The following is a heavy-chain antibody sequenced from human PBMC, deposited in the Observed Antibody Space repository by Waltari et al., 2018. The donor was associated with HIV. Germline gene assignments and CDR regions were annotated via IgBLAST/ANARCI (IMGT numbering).Heavy chain of an antibody. CDR3: ARGGLSSTSKPDFDY. Sequence: EVQLVESGGGLVQPGGSLRLSCSASGFTISSYWMHWVRQDPGKGLVWVARINRGGSSTTYADSVKGRFTISRDNAKNTLYLQINSLRAEDTAVYYCARGGLSSTSKPDFDYWGQGTLVTVSS. V-gene: IGHV3-74*01. D-gene: IGHD2-2*01. J-gene: IGHJ4*02. CDR2: INRGGSST. CDR1: GFTISSYW.